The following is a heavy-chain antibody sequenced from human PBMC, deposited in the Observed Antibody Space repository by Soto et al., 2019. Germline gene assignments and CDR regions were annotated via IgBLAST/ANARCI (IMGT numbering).Heavy chain of an antibody. CDR2: IGGSGTST. CDR1: GFTFSSYA. D-gene: IGHD2-21*02. CDR3: AKDQYIVVTTNWFDP. Sequence: GGSLRLSCVASGFTFSSYAMSWVRQAPGKGLEWVSVIGGSGTSTYYADSVKGRFTISRDNSKNTLYLQMNSLRAEDTAVYYCAKDQYIVVTTNWFDPWGQGTLVTVSS. J-gene: IGHJ5*02. V-gene: IGHV3-23*01.